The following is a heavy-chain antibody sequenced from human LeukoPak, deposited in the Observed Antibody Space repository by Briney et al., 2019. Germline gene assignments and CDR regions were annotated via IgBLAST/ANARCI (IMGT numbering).Heavy chain of an antibody. J-gene: IGHJ1*01. CDR2: IYYSGST. Sequence: PSETLSLTCTVSGGSISSSSSYWGWIRQPPGMGLEWIGSIYYSGSTYYNPSLKSRVTISVDTSKNQFSLKVSSVAAADTAVYYCAAREVTRTFQHWGQGTLVTVSS. V-gene: IGHV4-39*01. D-gene: IGHD2-21*02. CDR1: GGSISSSSSY. CDR3: AAREVTRTFQH.